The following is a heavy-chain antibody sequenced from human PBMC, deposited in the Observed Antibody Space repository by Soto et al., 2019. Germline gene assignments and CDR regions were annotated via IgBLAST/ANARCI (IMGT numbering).Heavy chain of an antibody. CDR1: GFTFSTCW. CDR2: INQDGSER. J-gene: IGHJ4*02. D-gene: IGHD3-10*01. Sequence: EVQLVESGGGLVQPGGSLRLSCAASGFTFSTCWMMWVRQAPGKGLEWVANINQDGSERYYVDSVKGRFTISRDNAKKSLYLQMNSLRAEDTAVYYWVKDNRGSYWGQGTLVTVSS. V-gene: IGHV3-7*01. CDR3: VKDNRGSY.